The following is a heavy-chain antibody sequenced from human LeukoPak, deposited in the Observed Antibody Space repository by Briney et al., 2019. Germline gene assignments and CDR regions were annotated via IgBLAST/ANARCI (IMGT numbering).Heavy chain of an antibody. Sequence: PGGSLRLSCAASGFTFSSFSMSWVRQAPGKGLEWVSSISSSDGATYYAVSVKGRFTISRDNSKNTLYLQMNSLRAEDTAVYYCAHMAVAGTAPFDQWGQGTLVTVSS. D-gene: IGHD6-19*01. V-gene: IGHV3-23*01. J-gene: IGHJ4*02. CDR1: GFTFSSFS. CDR2: ISSSDGAT. CDR3: AHMAVAGTAPFDQ.